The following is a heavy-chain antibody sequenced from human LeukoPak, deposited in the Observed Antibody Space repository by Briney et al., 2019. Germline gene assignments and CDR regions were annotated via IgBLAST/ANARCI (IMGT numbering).Heavy chain of an antibody. J-gene: IGHJ4*02. Sequence: GGSLRLSCAAPGFTFSNYGMHWVRQAPGKRPEGVAIILHDGSNKYYAESVKGRFTISRDNSKNTLYLQMNSLRAEDTAVYYCAKEKWSVTIFGVISSWGQGTLVTVSS. D-gene: IGHD3-3*01. V-gene: IGHV3-30*18. CDR2: ILHDGSNK. CDR1: GFTFSNYG. CDR3: AKEKWSVTIFGVISS.